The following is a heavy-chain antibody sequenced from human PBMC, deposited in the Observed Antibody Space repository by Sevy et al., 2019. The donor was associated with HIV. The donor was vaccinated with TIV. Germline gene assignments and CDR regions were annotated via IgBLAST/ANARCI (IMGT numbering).Heavy chain of an antibody. Sequence: GGSLRLSCAASGFTFSSYGMHWVRQAPGKGLEWVAVISYDGSNKYYADSVKGRFTISRDNSKNTLYLQMNSLRAEDTAVYYCAKALNSYYYYGMDVWGQGTRVTVSS. CDR2: ISYDGSNK. J-gene: IGHJ6*02. CDR3: AKALNSYYYYGMDV. D-gene: IGHD3-9*01. V-gene: IGHV3-30*18. CDR1: GFTFSSYG.